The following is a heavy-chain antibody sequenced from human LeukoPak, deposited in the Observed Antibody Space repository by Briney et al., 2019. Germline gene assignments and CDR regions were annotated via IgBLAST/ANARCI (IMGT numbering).Heavy chain of an antibody. J-gene: IGHJ4*02. V-gene: IGHV4-59*01. CDR1: GGSISSYY. D-gene: IGHD1-1*01. CDR2: IYYSGST. Sequence: SETLSLTCTVSGGSISSYYWSWIRQPPGKGLEWIGYIYYSGSTNYNPSLQSRVTISLDTSNNQFSLKVSSVTAADTAVYYCTRDPYLTGKFDYWGQGTLVTVSS. CDR3: TRDPYLTGKFDY.